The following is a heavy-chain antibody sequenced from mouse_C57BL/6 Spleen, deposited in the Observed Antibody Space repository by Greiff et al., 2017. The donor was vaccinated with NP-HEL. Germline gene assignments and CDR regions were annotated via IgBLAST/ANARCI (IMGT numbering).Heavy chain of an antibody. J-gene: IGHJ3*01. Sequence: VKLMESGAELARPGASVKLSCKASGYTFTSYGISWVKQRTGQGLEWIGEIYPRSGNTYYNEKFKGKATLTADKSSSTAYMELRSLTSEDSAVYFCARSGRHGFAYWGQGTLVTVSA. D-gene: IGHD3-1*01. V-gene: IGHV1-81*01. CDR2: IYPRSGNT. CDR3: ARSGRHGFAY. CDR1: GYTFTSYG.